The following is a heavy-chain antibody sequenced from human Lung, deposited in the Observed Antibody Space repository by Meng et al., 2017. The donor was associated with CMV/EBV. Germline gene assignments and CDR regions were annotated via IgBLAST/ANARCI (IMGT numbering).Heavy chain of an antibody. CDR1: GGSISSSSYY. V-gene: IGHV4-39*01. CDR2: VVYSGTT. J-gene: IGHJ4*02. CDR3: ARHHHSPTFDY. Sequence: QLQESGPGWVKPSETLSLTCTVSGGSISSSSYYWAWLRQPPGEGLEWIGSVVYSGTTYYTSSLKSRVSISVDTSKNQFSLKLSSVTAADTAVYYCARHHHSPTFDYWGQGTLVTVSS. D-gene: IGHD1-14*01.